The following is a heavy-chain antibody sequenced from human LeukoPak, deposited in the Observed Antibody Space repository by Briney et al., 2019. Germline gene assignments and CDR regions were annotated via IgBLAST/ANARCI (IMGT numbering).Heavy chain of an antibody. CDR3: ARGRASVRSYYGSGSHRVFDI. CDR2: INHSGST. J-gene: IGHJ3*02. D-gene: IGHD3-10*01. CDR1: GFTFSSYA. V-gene: IGHV4-34*01. Sequence: GSLRLSCAASGFTFSSYAMSWIRQPPGKGLEWIGEINHSGSTNYNPSLKSRVTISVDTSKNQFSLKLSSVTAADTAVYYCARGRASVRSYYGSGSHRVFDIWGQGTMVTVSS.